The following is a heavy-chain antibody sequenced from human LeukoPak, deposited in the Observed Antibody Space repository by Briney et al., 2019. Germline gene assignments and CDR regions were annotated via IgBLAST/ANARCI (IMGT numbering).Heavy chain of an antibody. CDR2: IIPIFGTA. CDR3: AAPPWGYCSSTSCLITYYYYGMDV. D-gene: IGHD2-2*01. J-gene: IGHJ6*02. CDR1: GGTFSSYA. V-gene: IGHV1-69*13. Sequence: ASVKVSCKASGGTFSSYAISWVRQAPGQGLEWMGGIIPIFGTANYAQKFQGRVTITADESTSTAYMELSSLRSEDTAVYYCAAPPWGYCSSTSCLITYYYYGMDVWGQGTTVTVSS.